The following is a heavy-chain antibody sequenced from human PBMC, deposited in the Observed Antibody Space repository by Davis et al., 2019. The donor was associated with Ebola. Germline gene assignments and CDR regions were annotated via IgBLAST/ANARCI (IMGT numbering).Heavy chain of an antibody. CDR2: INPSGGST. J-gene: IGHJ3*02. V-gene: IGHV1-46*01. D-gene: IGHD1-26*01. Sequence: ASVKVSCTASGYTFTSYYMHWVRQAPGQGLEWMGIINPSGGSTSYAQKFQGRVTMTRDTSTSTVYMELSSLRSEDTAVYYCARFLSGSYYRGNDAFDIWGQGTMVTVSS. CDR1: GYTFTSYY. CDR3: ARFLSGSYYRGNDAFDI.